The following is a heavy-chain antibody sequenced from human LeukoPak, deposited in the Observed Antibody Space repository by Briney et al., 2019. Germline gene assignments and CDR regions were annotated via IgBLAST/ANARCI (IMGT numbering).Heavy chain of an antibody. V-gene: IGHV1-8*01. D-gene: IGHD6-19*01. CDR2: MNPNSGNT. J-gene: IGHJ6*03. CDR3: ARGRIAVEDGHYYYYYYYMDV. CDR1: GYTFTSYD. Sequence: ASVKVSCKASGYTFTSYDINWVRQATGQGLEWMGWMNPNSGNTGYAQKFQGRVTMTRNTSISTAYMELSSLRSEDTAVYYCARGRIAVEDGHYYYYYYYMDVWGKGTTVTVSS.